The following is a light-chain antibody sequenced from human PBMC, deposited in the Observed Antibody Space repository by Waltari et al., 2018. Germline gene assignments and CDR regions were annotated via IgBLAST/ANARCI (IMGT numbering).Light chain of an antibody. CDR3: HQFNNWPRT. V-gene: IGKV3D-15*01. CDR1: QTVSSM. Sequence: EILLTQSPDTLSVSPGERATLSCRASQTVSSMLARYQQKPGQPPRLLIYGASIRATGIPARFSGSGSGTEFTLTISSLQSEDFAVYYCHQFNNWPRTFGQGTKVEIK. J-gene: IGKJ1*01. CDR2: GAS.